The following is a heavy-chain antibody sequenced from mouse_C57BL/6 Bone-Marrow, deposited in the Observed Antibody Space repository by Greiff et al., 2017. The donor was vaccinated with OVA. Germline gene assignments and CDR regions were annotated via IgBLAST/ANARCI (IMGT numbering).Heavy chain of an antibody. Sequence: QVQLKESGPELVKPGASVKLSCKASGYTFTSYDINWVKQRPGQGLEWIGWIYPRDGSTKYNEKFKGEATLTVDTSSSTAYMELHSLTSEDSAVYFCARDYGRDYWGQGTTLTVSS. CDR1: GYTFTSYD. CDR2: IYPRDGST. V-gene: IGHV1-85*01. CDR3: ARDYGRDY. D-gene: IGHD1-1*01. J-gene: IGHJ2*01.